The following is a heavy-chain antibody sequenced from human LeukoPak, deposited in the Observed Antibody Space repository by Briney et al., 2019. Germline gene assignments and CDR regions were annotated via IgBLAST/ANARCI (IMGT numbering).Heavy chain of an antibody. CDR1: GYTFTGYY. CDR2: INPNSGDT. V-gene: IGHV1-2*06. CDR3: ARVGYYDFWSGYYEDY. J-gene: IGHJ4*02. D-gene: IGHD3-3*01. Sequence: ASVKVSCKASGYTFTGYYVHWVRQAPGQGLEWMGRINPNSGDTNYAQKFQGRVTMTRDTSISTAYMELSRLRSDDTAVYYCARVGYYDFWSGYYEDYWGQGTLVTVSS.